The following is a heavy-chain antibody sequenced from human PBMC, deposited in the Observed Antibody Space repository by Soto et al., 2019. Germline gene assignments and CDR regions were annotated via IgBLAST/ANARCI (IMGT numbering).Heavy chain of an antibody. D-gene: IGHD2-21*02. V-gene: IGHV1-18*04. CDR1: GYSFTNYG. CDR2: ISTYNGDT. J-gene: IGHJ4*02. CDR3: ARAGKWVTGGMGGY. Sequence: QVPLVQSGPEVKKPGASVKVSCKASGYSFTNYGISWVRQAPGQGLEWMGWISTYNGDTNYAQKLQGRVSLTTDTSTSTAYMEVRSLRSDDTAVYYCARAGKWVTGGMGGYWGQGTLVTVSS.